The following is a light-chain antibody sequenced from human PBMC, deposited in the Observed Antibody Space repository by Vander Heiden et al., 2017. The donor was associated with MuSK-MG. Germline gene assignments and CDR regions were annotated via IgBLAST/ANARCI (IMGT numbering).Light chain of an antibody. CDR3: QSADSSGSYGV. V-gene: IGLV3-25*03. J-gene: IGLJ3*02. CDR2: KDN. CDR1: ALALRL. Sequence: SSELTQPPSVSVSPGQTAPITCSGAALALRLAYWYQQKSGQAPVLVIYKDNKRPSGIPERFSGSTLGTTVTLTISGVQAEDEADYYCQSADSSGSYGVFGGGTKLTVL.